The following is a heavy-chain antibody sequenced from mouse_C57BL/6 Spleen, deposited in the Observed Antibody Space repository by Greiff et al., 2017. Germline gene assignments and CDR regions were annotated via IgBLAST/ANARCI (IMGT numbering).Heavy chain of an antibody. V-gene: IGHV5-4*03. J-gene: IGHJ2*01. CDR1: GFTFSSYA. Sequence: EVKLMESGGGLVKPGGSLKLSCAASGFTFSSYAMPWVRQTPEKRLEWVATISDGGSYTYYPDNVKGRFTISRDNAKNNLYLQMSRLKSEDTAMYYCARAYYDYFDYWGQGTTLTVSS. D-gene: IGHD1-1*01. CDR3: ARAYYDYFDY. CDR2: ISDGGSYT.